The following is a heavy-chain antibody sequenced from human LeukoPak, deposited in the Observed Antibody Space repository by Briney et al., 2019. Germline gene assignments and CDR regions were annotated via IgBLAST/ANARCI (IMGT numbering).Heavy chain of an antibody. V-gene: IGHV5-51*01. CDR1: EYSFTNYW. Sequence: GESLKISCKGSEYSFTNYWIGWVRQLPGKGLEWMGIIYPGDSDTRYSPSFQGQVTISADKSISTAYLQWSSLKASDTAMYFCATHAGSYSKYFQHWGQGTLVTVSS. CDR3: ATHAGSYSKYFQH. CDR2: IYPGDSDT. J-gene: IGHJ1*01. D-gene: IGHD3-10*01.